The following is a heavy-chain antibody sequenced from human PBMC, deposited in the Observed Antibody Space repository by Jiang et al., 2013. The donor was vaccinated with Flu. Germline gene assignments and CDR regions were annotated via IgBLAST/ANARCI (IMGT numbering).Heavy chain of an antibody. CDR3: ARDGRQWLVRYLQSMAFDI. J-gene: IGHJ3*02. CDR2: INPSGGST. V-gene: IGHV1-46*01. Sequence: VRQAPGQGLEWMGIINPSGGSTSYAQKFQGRVTMTRDTSTSTVYMELSSLRSEDTAVYYCARDGRQWLVRYLQSMAFDIWGQGTMVTVSS. D-gene: IGHD6-19*01.